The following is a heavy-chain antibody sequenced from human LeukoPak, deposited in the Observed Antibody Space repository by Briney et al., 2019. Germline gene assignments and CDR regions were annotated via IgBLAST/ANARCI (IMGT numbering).Heavy chain of an antibody. Sequence: SETLSLTCSVSGDSVSSSSYYWGWIRQPPGKGLECIGTIFYVGDTYYNPSLESRVTISVDTSKNQFSLKLASVTAADTAVYYCVTLSSGRYSEIDYWGQGTLVTVSS. CDR3: VTLSSGRYSEIDY. CDR1: GDSVSSSSYY. J-gene: IGHJ4*02. D-gene: IGHD1-26*01. V-gene: IGHV4-39*01. CDR2: IFYVGDT.